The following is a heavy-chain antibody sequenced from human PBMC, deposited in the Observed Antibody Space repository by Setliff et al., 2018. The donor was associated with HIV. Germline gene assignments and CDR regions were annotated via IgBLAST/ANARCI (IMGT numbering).Heavy chain of an antibody. J-gene: IGHJ4*02. CDR1: GFTFSDYW. CDR3: TTYSSVYYHSDC. V-gene: IGHV3-15*06. CDR2: IKSKSDGGAV. Sequence: GGSLRLSCVASGFTFSDYWMHWVRQGPGKGLVWVARIKSKSDGGAVHYAAPVKGRFTISRDDSQDTLYLEMNSLTNEDTAMYYCTTYSSVYYHSDCWGQGTLVTVSS. D-gene: IGHD3-22*01.